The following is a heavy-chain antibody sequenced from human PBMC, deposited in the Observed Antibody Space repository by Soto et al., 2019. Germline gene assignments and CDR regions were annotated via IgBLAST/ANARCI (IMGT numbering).Heavy chain of an antibody. CDR2: IYSGGNT. D-gene: IGHD6-19*01. J-gene: IGHJ6*02. V-gene: IGHV3-53*01. Sequence: GGSLRLSCAASGFSVSSNYMSWVRQAPGKGLEWVSVIYSGGNTYYADSVKGRLTISRDNSKNTLYLQMNSLRAEDTAVYYCARDSSAWKGYYYGMDVWGQGTAVTVSS. CDR1: GFSVSSNY. CDR3: ARDSSAWKGYYYGMDV.